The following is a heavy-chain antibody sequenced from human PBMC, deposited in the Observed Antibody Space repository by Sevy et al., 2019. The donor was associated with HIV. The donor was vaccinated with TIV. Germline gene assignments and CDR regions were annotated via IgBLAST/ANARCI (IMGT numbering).Heavy chain of an antibody. J-gene: IGHJ4*02. CDR2: ISTNGRTI. Sequence: GGSLRLSCTASAATFSDFYMSWIRQAPGKGLEWLSYISTNGRTIYYADSVKGRFTVSRDKAKKSQFLQMNSLRAEDTAIYFCATPTCRSDIFVYWGQGALVTVSS. CDR1: AATFSDFY. D-gene: IGHD1-26*01. CDR3: ATPTCRSDIFVY. V-gene: IGHV3-11*01.